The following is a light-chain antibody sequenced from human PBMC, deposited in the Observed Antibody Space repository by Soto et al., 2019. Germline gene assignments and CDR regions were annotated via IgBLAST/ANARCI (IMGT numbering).Light chain of an antibody. CDR1: QSVSSN. J-gene: IGKJ2*01. CDR2: GAS. V-gene: IGKV3-15*01. Sequence: EIVMTQSPDTLSVSPGERATLSCRASQSVSSNLAWCQQNPGQAPRLLISGASTTATGIPARFMGSKSGTELTVAISSLHSEDCAVYYCQQYNNWPYAFGQATKVDNK. CDR3: QQYNNWPYA.